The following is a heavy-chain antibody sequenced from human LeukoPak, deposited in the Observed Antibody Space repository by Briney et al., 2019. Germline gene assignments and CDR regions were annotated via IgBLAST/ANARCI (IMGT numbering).Heavy chain of an antibody. V-gene: IGHV3-23*01. J-gene: IGHJ4*02. Sequence: PGGSLRLSCAASGFTFSSYAMNWVRQAPGEGLQWVSALSGSGLSKYYADSVKGRFTISRDNSKNTLYLQMNSLRAEDTAIYYCAKGISPSSSWTFDYWGQGTLVTVSS. CDR2: LSGSGLSK. D-gene: IGHD6-13*01. CDR1: GFTFSSYA. CDR3: AKGISPSSSWTFDY.